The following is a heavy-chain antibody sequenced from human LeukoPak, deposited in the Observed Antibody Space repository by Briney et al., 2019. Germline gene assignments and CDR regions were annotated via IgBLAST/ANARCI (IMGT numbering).Heavy chain of an antibody. CDR1: GGSISSYY. J-gene: IGHJ6*03. V-gene: IGHV4-59*01. Sequence: SSETLSLTCTVSGGSISSYYWSWIRQPPGKGLEWIGYIYYSGSTNYNPSLKSRVTISVDTSKNQFSLKLSSVTAADTAVYYCARGLYGDYYYYYYMDVWGKGTTVTISS. D-gene: IGHD4-17*01. CDR2: IYYSGST. CDR3: ARGLYGDYYYYYYMDV.